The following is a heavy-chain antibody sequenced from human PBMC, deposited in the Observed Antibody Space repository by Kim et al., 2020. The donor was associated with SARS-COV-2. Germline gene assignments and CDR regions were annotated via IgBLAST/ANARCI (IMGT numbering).Heavy chain of an antibody. J-gene: IGHJ4*02. V-gene: IGHV3-30*01. Sequence: YADSVKGRFTISRDNSKNTLYLQMNSLRAEDTAVYYYARGGSGWYYYFDYWGQGTLVTVSS. CDR3: ARGGSGWYYYFDY. D-gene: IGHD6-19*01.